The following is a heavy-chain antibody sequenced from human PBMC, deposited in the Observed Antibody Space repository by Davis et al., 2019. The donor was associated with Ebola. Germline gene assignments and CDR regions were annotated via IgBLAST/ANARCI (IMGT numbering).Heavy chain of an antibody. CDR2: INPNDGRT. D-gene: IGHD3-22*01. Sequence: AASVKVSCKASGYTFTNYYMHWVRQAPGQGLEWMGMINPNDGRTIYAQKFQGRVTVTRDTSISTAYMELSSLRSEDTAVYYCARGYYDSTGNRYFDFWGRGTLVTVSS. J-gene: IGHJ2*01. CDR3: ARGYYDSTGNRYFDF. V-gene: IGHV1-46*01. CDR1: GYTFTNYY.